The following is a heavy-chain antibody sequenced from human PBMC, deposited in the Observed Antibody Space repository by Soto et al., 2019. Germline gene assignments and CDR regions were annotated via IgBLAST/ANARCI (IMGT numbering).Heavy chain of an antibody. CDR1: GVSISSDNY. V-gene: IGHV4-4*02. CDR2: IFHSGST. D-gene: IGHD3-10*01. CDR3: ARWVTMIRGIRSFYYGMDV. Sequence: SETLSLTCAVSGVSISSDNYWSWVRQPPGKGLEWIGDIFHSGSTNYNPSLKSRVIISVDKSNNQFSLKLSSVTAAETAVYYCARWVTMIRGIRSFYYGMDVWGQGTTVTVSS. J-gene: IGHJ6*02.